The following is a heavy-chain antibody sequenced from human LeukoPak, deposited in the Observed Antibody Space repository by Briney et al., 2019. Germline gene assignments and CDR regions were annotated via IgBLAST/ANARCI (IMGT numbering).Heavy chain of an antibody. CDR2: INHSGST. V-gene: IGHV4-34*01. D-gene: IGHD6-19*01. CDR1: GGSFSGYY. J-gene: IGHJ4*02. CDR3: AGAVAGYFDY. Sequence: PSETLSLTCAVYGGSFSGYYWSWIRQPPGKGLEWIGEINHSGSTNYNPSLKSRVTISVDTSKNQFSLKLSSVTAADTAVYYRAGAVAGYFDYWGQGTLVTVSS.